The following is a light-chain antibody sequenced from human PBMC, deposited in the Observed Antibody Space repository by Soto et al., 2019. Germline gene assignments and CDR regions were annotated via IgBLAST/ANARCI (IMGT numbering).Light chain of an antibody. J-gene: IGKJ1*01. V-gene: IGKV3-20*01. CDR1: QSLSSSQ. Sequence: IVLTQSAGTLSLSPGERATLSCMASQSLSSSQLAWYQQKPGQAPRLLIHDASSRATGISDRFTGSGSGTDFTLTINTLEHEDFAVYYCQQYGSSPRTFGLGTKVDIK. CDR3: QQYGSSPRT. CDR2: DAS.